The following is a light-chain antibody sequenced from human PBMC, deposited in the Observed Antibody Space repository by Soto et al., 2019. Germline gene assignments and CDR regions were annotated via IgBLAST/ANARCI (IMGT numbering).Light chain of an antibody. CDR1: SSDVGSYNL. Sequence: QSALTQPASVSGSPGQSITISCTGTSSDVGSYNLVSWYQQHPGKAPKLMIYEGSKRPSGVSNRFSGSKSGNTASLTISGLQAEDEADYYCCSYAGSSTPWVFGGRTKVNV. J-gene: IGLJ3*02. V-gene: IGLV2-23*01. CDR2: EGS. CDR3: CSYAGSSTPWV.